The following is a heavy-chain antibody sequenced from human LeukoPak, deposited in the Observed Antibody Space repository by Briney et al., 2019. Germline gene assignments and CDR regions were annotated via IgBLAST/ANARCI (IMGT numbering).Heavy chain of an antibody. CDR2: IIPIFGTA. Sequence: SVKVSCKASGGTFSSYAISWVRQAPGQGLEWMGRIIPIFGTANYAQKFQGRVTITTDEYTSTAYMELSSLRSEDTAVYYCVGTGYCSGGSCYSSDFDYWGQGTLVTVSS. V-gene: IGHV1-69*05. CDR3: VGTGYCSGGSCYSSDFDY. CDR1: GGTFSSYA. D-gene: IGHD2-15*01. J-gene: IGHJ4*02.